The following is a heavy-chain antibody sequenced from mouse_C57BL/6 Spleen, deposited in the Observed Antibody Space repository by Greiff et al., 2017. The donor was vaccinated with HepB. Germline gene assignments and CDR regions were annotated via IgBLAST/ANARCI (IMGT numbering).Heavy chain of an antibody. CDR1: GFTFSNYW. D-gene: IGHD2-2*01. J-gene: IGHJ4*01. V-gene: IGHV6-3*01. CDR2: IRLKSDNYAT. CDR3: TGRVTTDYYAMDY. Sequence: EVKVEESGGGLVQPGGSMKLSCVASGFTFSNYWMNWVRQSPEKGLEWVAQIRLKSDNYATHYAESVKGRFTISRDDSKSSVYLQMNNLRAEDTGIYYCTGRVTTDYYAMDYWGQGTSVTVSS.